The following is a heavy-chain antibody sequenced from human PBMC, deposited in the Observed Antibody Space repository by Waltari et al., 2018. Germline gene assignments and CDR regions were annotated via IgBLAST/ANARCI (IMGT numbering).Heavy chain of an antibody. CDR2: ISSSSSTI. V-gene: IGHV3-48*04. D-gene: IGHD5-12*01. CDR3: ARDRSGYVENFDY. CDR1: GFTFSSYS. Sequence: EVQLVESGGGLVQPGGSLRLSCAASGFTFSSYSMNWVRQAPGKGLEGVSYISSSSSTIYDADSVKGRFTISRDNAKNSLYLQMNSLRAEDTAVYYCARDRSGYVENFDYWGQGTLVTVSS. J-gene: IGHJ4*02.